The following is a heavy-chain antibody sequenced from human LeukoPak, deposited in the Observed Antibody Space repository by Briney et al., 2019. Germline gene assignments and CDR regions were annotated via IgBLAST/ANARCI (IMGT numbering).Heavy chain of an antibody. V-gene: IGHV4-38-2*02. CDR3: ARDRITVTTWYGFDY. Sequence: PSETLSLTCAVSGYSISSGYYWGWIRQPPGTGLEWIGSIYHSGSTYYNPSLKSRVTISVDMSKNQFSLKLSSVTAADTAVYYCARDRITVTTWYGFDYWGQGTLVTVSS. J-gene: IGHJ4*02. CDR1: GYSISSGYY. CDR2: IYHSGST. D-gene: IGHD4-17*01.